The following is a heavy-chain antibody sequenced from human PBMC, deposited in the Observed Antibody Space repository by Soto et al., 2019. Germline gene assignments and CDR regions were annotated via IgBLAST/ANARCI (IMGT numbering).Heavy chain of an antibody. CDR3: IIELLPLLGVVPH. J-gene: IGHJ4*02. CDR1: GFTFGNAW. D-gene: IGHD3-3*01. CDR2: IKSKTDGGTT. Sequence: PGGSLRLSCAASGFTFGNAWMNWVRQAPGKGLEWVGRIKSKTDGGTTDYAAPVKGRFTISRDDSKNTLYLQMNSLKTEDTAVYYFIIELLPLLGVVPHWGQGTLVTLSS. V-gene: IGHV3-15*07.